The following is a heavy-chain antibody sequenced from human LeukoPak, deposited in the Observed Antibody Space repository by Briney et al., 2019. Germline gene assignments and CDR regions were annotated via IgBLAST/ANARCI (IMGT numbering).Heavy chain of an antibody. V-gene: IGHV4-39*01. CDR1: GGSISSSFYY. Sequence: SETLSLTCTVSGGSISSSFYYWGWIRQPPGKGLEWIGSIYYSGSTYYNPSLKGRVTISVDTSENQFSLKLSSVTAADTAVYYCASDSSGYYRFDYWGQGTLATVSS. CDR3: ASDSSGYYRFDY. J-gene: IGHJ4*02. CDR2: IYYSGST. D-gene: IGHD3-22*01.